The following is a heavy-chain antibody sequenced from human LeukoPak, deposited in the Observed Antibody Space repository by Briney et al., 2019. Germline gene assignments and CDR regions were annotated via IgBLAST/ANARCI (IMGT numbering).Heavy chain of an antibody. Sequence: GRSLRLSCVESGFTSSNYAMSWVRQAPGGGLEWVAAISGNGGTTYYADSVKGRFTISRDNSKNTLYLQMNSLRAGDTAVFYCAKATTISAAGSHFVYWGQGTLVTVSS. CDR3: AKATTISAAGSHFVY. V-gene: IGHV3-23*01. CDR2: ISGNGGTT. CDR1: GFTSSNYA. D-gene: IGHD6-13*01. J-gene: IGHJ4*02.